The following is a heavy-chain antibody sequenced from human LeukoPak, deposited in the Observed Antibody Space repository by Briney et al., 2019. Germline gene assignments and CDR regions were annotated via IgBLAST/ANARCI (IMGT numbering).Heavy chain of an antibody. CDR2: ISGSGGST. D-gene: IGHD3-16*02. CDR3: AGRGPMITFGGVIAYFQD. Sequence: PGGSLRLSCAASGLSLSSYVMSWVRQAPGMGLEWVSTISGSGGSTLHADSVKGRFTISRDISKNTLYLQRNNLRAEDTAVYYCAGRGPMITFGGVIAYFQDWGQGSLVTVSP. CDR1: GLSLSSYV. V-gene: IGHV3-23*01. J-gene: IGHJ4*02.